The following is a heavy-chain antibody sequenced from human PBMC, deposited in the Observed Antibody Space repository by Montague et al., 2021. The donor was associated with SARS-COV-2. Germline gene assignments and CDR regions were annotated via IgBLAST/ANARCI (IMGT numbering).Heavy chain of an antibody. D-gene: IGHD5-18*01. CDR1: GGSISSYY. J-gene: IGHJ3*02. Sequence: SETLSLTCTVSGGSISSYYWSWIRQPPAQGLEWIGYIYYSGSTNYNSSLNSQVTISLDTSKNQFSLSLNAVTAADTAVYYCARGSDGPDACDIWGQGTMVTVSS. CDR3: ARGSDGPDACDI. V-gene: IGHV4-59*01. CDR2: IYYSGST.